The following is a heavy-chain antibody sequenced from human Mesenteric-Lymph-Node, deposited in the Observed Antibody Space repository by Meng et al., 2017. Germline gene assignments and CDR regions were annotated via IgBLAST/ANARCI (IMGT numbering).Heavy chain of an antibody. CDR2: TYYRSKYYN. D-gene: IGHD3-10*02. Sequence: QVPPHQSSSGLAKPSRTLPLPCDISCDSSSSNSAAWNWISQSPSIGLECLGRTYYRSKYYNDYALSVKSLITSNPDTSKNQFSMQLNSVTPEDTAVYYCARDWGDVRGGFDFWGQGTLVTVSS. CDR1: CDSSSSNSAA. CDR3: ARDWGDVRGGFDF. V-gene: IGHV6-1*01. J-gene: IGHJ4*02.